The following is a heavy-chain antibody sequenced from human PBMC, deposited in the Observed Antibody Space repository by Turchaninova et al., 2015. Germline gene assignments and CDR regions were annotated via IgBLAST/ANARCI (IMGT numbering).Heavy chain of an antibody. J-gene: IGHJ4*01. CDR1: GYTFTDYD. Sequence: QVQLVQSGAEVRKPGASVKVSCKSSGYTFTDYDITWVRQATGQGLEWMGWMNTNSGKKVYAQNLQRRVSITRNTDISTAYMGLNSLRSEDTAVYYCARSPAWGSGNYLYYFDDWGQGTLVTVSS. V-gene: IGHV1-8*02. D-gene: IGHD3-10*01. CDR3: ARSPAWGSGNYLYYFDD. CDR2: MNTNSGKK.